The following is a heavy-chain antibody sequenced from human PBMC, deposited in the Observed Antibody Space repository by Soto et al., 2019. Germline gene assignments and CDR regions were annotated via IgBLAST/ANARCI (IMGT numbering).Heavy chain of an antibody. J-gene: IGHJ5*02. V-gene: IGHV1-8*01. CDR2: MSPNSGNT. D-gene: IGHD3-10*01. CDR1: GYTFTSYD. Sequence: ASVKVSCKASGYTFTSYDINWVRQATGQGLEWMGWMSPNSGNTGYAQKFQGRVTMTRNTSISTAYMELSSLRSEDTAVYYCARVPPYYGSGSYYPQNWFDPWGQGTLVTVSS. CDR3: ARVPPYYGSGSYYPQNWFDP.